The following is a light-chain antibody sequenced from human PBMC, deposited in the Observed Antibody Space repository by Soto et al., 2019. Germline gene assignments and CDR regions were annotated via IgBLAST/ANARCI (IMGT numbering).Light chain of an antibody. Sequence: QPVLTHSPSASASLGASVKPTCTLSSGHSSYAIAWHQQQPEKGPRYLMKLNSDGSHSKGDGIPDRFSGSSSGAERYLTISSLQSEDEADYYCQTWGTGIWVFGGGTKLTVL. J-gene: IGLJ3*02. V-gene: IGLV4-69*01. CDR2: LNSDGSH. CDR3: QTWGTGIWV. CDR1: SGHSSYA.